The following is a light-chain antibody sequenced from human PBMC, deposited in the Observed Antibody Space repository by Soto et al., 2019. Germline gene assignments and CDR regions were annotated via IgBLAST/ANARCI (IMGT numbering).Light chain of an antibody. CDR1: QSINSY. J-gene: IGKJ1*01. Sequence: DIQMTQSPSSLSASVGDRVTITCRASQSINSYLNWYQQKPGKAPKLLIYGAFSLQGGVPSRFSGSGSGTDFTLTISSLQPEDFTSYYCQQSYSTPRTFGQGTKVEIK. V-gene: IGKV1-39*01. CDR2: GAF. CDR3: QQSYSTPRT.